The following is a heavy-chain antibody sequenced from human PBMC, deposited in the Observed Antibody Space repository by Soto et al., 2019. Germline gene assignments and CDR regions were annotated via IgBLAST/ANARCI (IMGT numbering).Heavy chain of an antibody. CDR1: GFTFKNYD. V-gene: IGHV3-23*01. CDR3: AKDRQFRSYYESAGHYNN. D-gene: IGHD3-10*01. J-gene: IGHJ4*02. CDR2: ISGSGAIT. Sequence: EVQLLEAGGGLVQPGGSLRLSCVASGFTFKNYDMRWVRQAPGKSLEWVSGISGSGAITYYADSVRGRFTISRDNSKNTLYLQLISLRAEDTAIYYCAKDRQFRSYYESAGHYNNWSQGTLVTVSS.